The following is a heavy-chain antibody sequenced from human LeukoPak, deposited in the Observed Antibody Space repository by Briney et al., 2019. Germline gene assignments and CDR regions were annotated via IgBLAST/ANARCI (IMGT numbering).Heavy chain of an antibody. J-gene: IGHJ6*03. CDR1: GGTFSGYY. CDR2: SNDNGGT. CDR3: ARLPVIVGAALEYYYYYMDV. Sequence: SETLSLTCAVYGGTFSGYYWSWIRQPPGKRLEWVGGSNDNGGTNYNPSLKSRVTISADKSKNQVSLKLTSVTAADTAVYYCARLPVIVGAALEYYYYYMDVWGQGTTVTVSS. D-gene: IGHD1-26*01. V-gene: IGHV4-34*01.